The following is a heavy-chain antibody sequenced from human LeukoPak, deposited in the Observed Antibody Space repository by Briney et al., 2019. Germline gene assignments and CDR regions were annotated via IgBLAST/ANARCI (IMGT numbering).Heavy chain of an antibody. J-gene: IGHJ6*03. Sequence: GGSLRLSCAASGFTFSSYAMSWVRQAPGKGLEWVSAISGSGGSTYYADSVKGRFTISRDNSKNSLYLQMNSLRAEDTAVYYCASPGYSSGWYWGVDYYYFMDVWGKGTTVTISS. D-gene: IGHD6-19*01. CDR3: ASPGYSSGWYWGVDYYYFMDV. CDR2: ISGSGGST. V-gene: IGHV3-23*01. CDR1: GFTFSSYA.